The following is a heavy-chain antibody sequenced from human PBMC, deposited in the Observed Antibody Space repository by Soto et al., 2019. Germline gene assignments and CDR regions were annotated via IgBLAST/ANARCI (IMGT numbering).Heavy chain of an antibody. D-gene: IGHD1-26*01. CDR2: IIPIFGTA. CDR1: GGTFSSYS. CDR3: ARDGGIHSGGIDY. V-gene: IGHV1-69*06. J-gene: IGHJ4*02. Sequence: QVQLVQSGAEVKKPGSSVKVSCKASGGTFSSYSINWVRQAPGQGLEWMGEIIPIFGTANYAQKFQGRVTITEDKSTSTAYVERRRPRSEDTAEDYCARDGGIHSGGIDYWGQGTLVTGSS.